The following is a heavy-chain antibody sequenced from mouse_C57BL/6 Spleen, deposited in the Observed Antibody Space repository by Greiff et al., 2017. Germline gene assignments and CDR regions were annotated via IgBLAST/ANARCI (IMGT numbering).Heavy chain of an antibody. D-gene: IGHD1-1*01. CDR1: GYSFTGYY. Sequence: EVQLQQSGPELVKPGASVKISCKASGYSFTGYYMNWVKQSPEKSLEWIGEINPSTGGTTYNQKFKAKATLTVDKSSSTAYMQLKSLTSEDSAVYYCARSRGFTTPYAMDYWGQGTSVTVSS. CDR3: ARSRGFTTPYAMDY. CDR2: INPSTGGT. V-gene: IGHV1-42*01. J-gene: IGHJ4*01.